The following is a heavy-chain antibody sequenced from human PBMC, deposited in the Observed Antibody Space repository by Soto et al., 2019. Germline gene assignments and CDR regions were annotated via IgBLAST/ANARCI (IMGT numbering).Heavy chain of an antibody. CDR2: ISAYNGNT. Sequence: QIQLVQSGAEVKKPGASVKVSCKASGYTFSSYHITWVRQAPGQGLEWLGWISAYNGNTTYAQNLEGRVTMTTDPSTSTAYMEPRSLRSDDTAVYYCAADLPPVNHLGQGPRVTVSS. D-gene: IGHD3-22*01. V-gene: IGHV1-18*01. CDR1: GYTFSSYH. J-gene: IGHJ5*02. CDR3: AADLPPVNH.